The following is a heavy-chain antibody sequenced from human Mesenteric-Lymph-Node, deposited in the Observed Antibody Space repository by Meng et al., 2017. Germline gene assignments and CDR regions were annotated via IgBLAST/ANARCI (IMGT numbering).Heavy chain of an antibody. V-gene: IGHV1-69*13. D-gene: IGHD2-2*03. CDR3: ARAFAVDIVVVPAAMDPTNYYYYYGMDV. CDR1: GGTFSSYA. J-gene: IGHJ6*01. Sequence: SVKVSCKASGGTFSSYAISWVRQAPGQGLEWMGGIIPIFGTANYAQKFQGRVTITADESTSTAYMELSSLRSEDTAVYYCARAFAVDIVVVPAAMDPTNYYYYYGMDVWGQGTTVTGSS. CDR2: IIPIFGTA.